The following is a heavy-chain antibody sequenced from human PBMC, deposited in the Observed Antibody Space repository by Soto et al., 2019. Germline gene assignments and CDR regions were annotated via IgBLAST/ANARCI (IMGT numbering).Heavy chain of an antibody. CDR3: AIPSLYYDILTGYPLSYYMDV. D-gene: IGHD3-9*01. V-gene: IGHV1-8*01. CDR2: MNPNSGNT. CDR1: GYTFTSYD. Sequence: ASVKVSCKASGYTFTSYDINWVRQATGQGLEWMGWMNPNSGNTGYAQKFQGRVTMTRNTSISTAYMELSSLRSEDTAVYYCAIPSLYYDILTGYPLSYYMDVWGKGNTVTVS. J-gene: IGHJ6*03.